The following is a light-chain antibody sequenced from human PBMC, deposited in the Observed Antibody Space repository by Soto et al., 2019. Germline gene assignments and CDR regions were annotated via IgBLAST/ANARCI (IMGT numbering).Light chain of an antibody. V-gene: IGKV1-5*01. CDR3: QQYSSFST. CDR1: QTISSW. J-gene: IGKJ1*01. Sequence: DIPMTQSPSTLSGSVGDRVTITCRASQTISSWLAWYQQKPGKAPKLLMYDASSLEGGVPSRFSGSGSGTEFTLTISSLQPDDFATYHCQQYSSFSTFGQGTKVEIK. CDR2: DAS.